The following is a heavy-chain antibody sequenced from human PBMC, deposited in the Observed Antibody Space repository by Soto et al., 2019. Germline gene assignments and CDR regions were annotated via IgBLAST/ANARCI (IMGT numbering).Heavy chain of an antibody. CDR2: MNPGSGDT. D-gene: IGHD6-6*01. Sequence: ASVKVSCKASGYSFTNNDVSWVRQATGQGLEWMGWMNPGSGDTGYAQKFQGRVTMTRDISIATAYMELSSLRSDDTAIYYCATYPLEYSSPYGMDVWGQGTTVTVSS. CDR3: ATYPLEYSSPYGMDV. V-gene: IGHV1-8*01. J-gene: IGHJ6*02. CDR1: GYSFTNND.